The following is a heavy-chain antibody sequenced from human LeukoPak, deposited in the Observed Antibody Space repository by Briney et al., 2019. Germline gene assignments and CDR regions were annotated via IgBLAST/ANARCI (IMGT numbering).Heavy chain of an antibody. CDR3: ARIAASSGSPFDY. J-gene: IGHJ4*02. CDR1: GYTFTSYY. V-gene: IGHV1-46*01. D-gene: IGHD3-22*01. CDR2: INPSGGIT. Sequence: ASVKVSCKASGYTFTSYYMHWVRQAPGQGLEWMGIINPSGGITSYAQQFQGRVTMTRDTSTSTVYIELSSLRSEDTALYYCARIAASSGSPFDYWGQGTLVTVSS.